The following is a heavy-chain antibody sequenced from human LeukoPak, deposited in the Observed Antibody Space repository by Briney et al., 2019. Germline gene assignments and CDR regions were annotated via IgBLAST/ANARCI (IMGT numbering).Heavy chain of an antibody. CDR2: INHSGST. CDR3: ARGKQLVRLPGYYYGIDV. V-gene: IGHV4-34*01. J-gene: IGHJ6*02. CDR1: GGSFSGYY. Sequence: SETLSLTCAVYGGSFSGYYWSWIRQPPGKGLEWIGEINHSGSTNYNPSLKSRVTISVDTSKNQFSLKLSSVTAADTAVYYCARGKQLVRLPGYYYGIDVWGQGTTVTVSS. D-gene: IGHD6-13*01.